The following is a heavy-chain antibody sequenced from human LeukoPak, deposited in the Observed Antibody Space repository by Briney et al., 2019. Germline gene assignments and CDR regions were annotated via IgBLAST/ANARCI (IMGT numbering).Heavy chain of an antibody. Sequence: ASVKVSCKASGYTFAGYHMHWVRQAPGQGLEWMGWISAYNGNTNYAQKLQGRVTMTTDTSTSTAYMELRSLRSDDTAVYYCARDPITIFGVVRTGWFDPWGQGTLVAVSS. CDR3: ARDPITIFGVVRTGWFDP. CDR1: GYTFAGYH. J-gene: IGHJ5*02. CDR2: ISAYNGNT. V-gene: IGHV1-18*04. D-gene: IGHD3-3*01.